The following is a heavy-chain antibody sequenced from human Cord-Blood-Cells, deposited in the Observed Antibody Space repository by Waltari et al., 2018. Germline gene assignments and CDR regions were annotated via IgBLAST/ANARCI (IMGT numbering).Heavy chain of an antibody. CDR1: GGSISSYY. J-gene: IGHJ3*02. V-gene: IGHV4-59*01. D-gene: IGHD2-15*01. CDR3: ARVVVVAATRAFDI. Sequence: QVQLQESGPGLVKPSETLSLTCTVSGGSISSYYWSWIRQPPGKGLEWIWYIYYSGSTNYNPSLKSRVTISVDTSKNQFSLKLSSVTAADTAVYYCARVVVVAATRAFDIWGQGTMVTVSS. CDR2: IYYSGST.